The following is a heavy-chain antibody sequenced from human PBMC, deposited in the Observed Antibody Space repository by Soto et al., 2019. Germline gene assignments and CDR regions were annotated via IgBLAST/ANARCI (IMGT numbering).Heavy chain of an antibody. CDR2: IWYDGSNE. CDR3: ARDDIPGIAVSTYGMDV. V-gene: IGHV3-33*08. Sequence: LRLSCEASGFTFSNYAMTWVRQAPGKGLEWVAVIWYDGSNEYYADSVKGRFTISKDNSKSTLYLQMNSLRAEDTAVYYCARDDIPGIAVSTYGMDVWGQGTTVTVSS. CDR1: GFTFSNYA. J-gene: IGHJ6*02. D-gene: IGHD6-19*01.